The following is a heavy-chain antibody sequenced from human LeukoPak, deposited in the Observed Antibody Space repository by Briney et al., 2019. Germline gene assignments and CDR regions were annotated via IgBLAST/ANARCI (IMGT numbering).Heavy chain of an antibody. CDR3: AKDRSTRGQDY. CDR1: GFTFNSYG. V-gene: IGHV3-23*01. CDR2: ISGSGGST. D-gene: IGHD2-2*01. Sequence: PGGSLRLSCAASGFTFNSYGMSWVRQAPGQGLEWVSAISGSGGSTYYADSVKGRFTISRDNSMNTLYLQMNSLRAEDTAVYYCAKDRSTRGQDYWGQGTLVTVSS. J-gene: IGHJ4*02.